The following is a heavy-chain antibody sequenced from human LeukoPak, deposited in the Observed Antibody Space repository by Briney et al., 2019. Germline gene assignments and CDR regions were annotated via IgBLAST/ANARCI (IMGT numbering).Heavy chain of an antibody. CDR1: GGSISSGSYY. V-gene: IGHV4-61*10. J-gene: IGHJ4*02. D-gene: IGHD3-10*01. CDR3: ARGRSYIDY. Sequence: PSETLSLTCTVSGGSISSGSYYWSWIRQPAGKGLEWIGYIYYSGSTNYNPSLKSRVTISVDTSKNQFSLKLSSVTAADTAVYYCARGRSYIDYWGQGTLVTVSS. CDR2: IYYSGST.